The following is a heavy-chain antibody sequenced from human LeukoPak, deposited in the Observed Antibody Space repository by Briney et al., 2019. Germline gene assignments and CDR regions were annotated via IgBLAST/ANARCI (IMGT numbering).Heavy chain of an antibody. CDR1: GFTFTSYA. D-gene: IGHD3-9*01. V-gene: IGHV3-23*01. CDR3: AKVRYVGYYFDS. CDR2: ISGSGGDT. J-gene: IGHJ4*02. Sequence: GGCLRLSCAASGFTFTSYAMNWVRQAPGKGLEWVSGISGSGGDTYYADSVKGRFTISRDNSKNTLFLQMNSLRAEDTAVYYCAKVRYVGYYFDSWGQGALVTVSS.